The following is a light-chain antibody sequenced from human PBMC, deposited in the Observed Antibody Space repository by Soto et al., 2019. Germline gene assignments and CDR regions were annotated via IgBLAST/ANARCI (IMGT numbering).Light chain of an antibody. CDR1: QSVSSSY. CDR2: GAS. V-gene: IGKV3-20*01. Sequence: DIVLTQSPGTLSLSPGERATLSCRASQSVSSSYLAWYQQKPGQAPRLLIYGASSRATGIPDRFSGSGSGTDFTLSISRLEPEDFAMYYCQQYGSSPWTVGQGTKVEIK. CDR3: QQYGSSPWT. J-gene: IGKJ1*01.